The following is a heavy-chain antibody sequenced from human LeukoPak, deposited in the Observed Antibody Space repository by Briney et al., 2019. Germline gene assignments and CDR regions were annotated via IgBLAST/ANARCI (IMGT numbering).Heavy chain of an antibody. D-gene: IGHD1-26*01. J-gene: IGHJ3*02. CDR3: AKVYSGSYRDSFDT. Sequence: VGSLRLSCAAPGFTFSSYVMSWVRPAPGKGLEWVSAISGSGGSTHYADSVKGRFTISRDNSKNTLYLQMNSLRAEDTAVYYCAKVYSGSYRDSFDTWGQGTMVTVSS. CDR1: GFTFSSYV. V-gene: IGHV3-23*01. CDR2: ISGSGGST.